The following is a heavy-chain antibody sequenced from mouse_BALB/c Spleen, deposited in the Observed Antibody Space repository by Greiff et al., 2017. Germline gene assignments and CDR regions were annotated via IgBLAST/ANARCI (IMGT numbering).Heavy chain of an antibody. Sequence: EVKVEESGPSLVKPSQTLSLTCSVTGDSITSGYWNWIRKFPGNKLEYMGYISYSGSTYYNPSLKSRISITRDTSKNQYYLQLNSVTTEDTATYYCARSLITTVVEYFDVWGAGTTVTVSS. CDR1: GDSITSGY. CDR2: ISYSGST. J-gene: IGHJ1*01. CDR3: ARSLITTVVEYFDV. D-gene: IGHD1-1*01. V-gene: IGHV3-8*02.